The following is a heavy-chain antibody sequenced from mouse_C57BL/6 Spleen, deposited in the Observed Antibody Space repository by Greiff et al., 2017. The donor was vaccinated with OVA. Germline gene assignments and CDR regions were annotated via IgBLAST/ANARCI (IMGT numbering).Heavy chain of an antibody. CDR1: GYTFTSYR. D-gene: IGHD2-4*01. J-gene: IGHJ4*01. CDR2: IDPSSGDI. CDR3: ARLGDYDYDGYAMDY. Sequence: QVQLQQPGAELVRPGSSVKLSCKASGYTFTSYRMHWVKQRPIQGLEWIGNIDPSSGDIHYNQKFKDKATLTVDKSSSTAYMQLSSLTSEDSAVYYCARLGDYDYDGYAMDYWGQGTSVTVSS. V-gene: IGHV1-52*01.